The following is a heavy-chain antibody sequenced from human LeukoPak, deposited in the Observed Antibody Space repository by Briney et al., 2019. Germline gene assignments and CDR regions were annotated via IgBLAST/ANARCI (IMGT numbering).Heavy chain of an antibody. D-gene: IGHD1-26*01. Sequence: QPGGSLRLSCAASGFTFSSYAMSWGRQAPGKGLEWVSAISDSGDTTYYADSVKGRFTISRDNSKNTLYLQMNSLRAEDTAVYYCAKDLKGVGYYFNYWGQGTLVTVSS. CDR3: AKDLKGVGYYFNY. J-gene: IGHJ4*02. V-gene: IGHV3-23*01. CDR1: GFTFSSYA. CDR2: ISDSGDTT.